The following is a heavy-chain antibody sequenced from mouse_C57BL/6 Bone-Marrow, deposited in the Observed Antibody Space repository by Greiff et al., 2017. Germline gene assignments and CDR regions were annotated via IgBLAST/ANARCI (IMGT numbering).Heavy chain of an antibody. V-gene: IGHV2-2*01. CDR3: ALVWLRRYYAMDY. CDR1: GFSLTSYG. Sequence: VKLVESGPGLVQPSQSLSITCTVSGFSLTSYGVHWVRQSPGKGLEWLGVIWSGGSTDYNAAFISRLSISKDNSKSQVFFKMNSLQADDTAIYYCALVWLRRYYAMDYWGQGTSVTVSS. CDR2: IWSGGST. D-gene: IGHD2-2*01. J-gene: IGHJ4*01.